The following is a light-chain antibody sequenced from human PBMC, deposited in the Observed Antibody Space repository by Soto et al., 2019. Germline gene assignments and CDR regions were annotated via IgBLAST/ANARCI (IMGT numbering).Light chain of an antibody. CDR3: QQYGDFRT. V-gene: IGKV3-20*01. J-gene: IGKJ1*01. CDR2: AAS. Sequence: EIVLTQSPGTLSLSPGARATLSCRASQSVSSNYLAWYQQKPGQAPRLLIYAASSRTTGIPDRFSGSGSGTDFTLTISRLEPEDFAVYYCQQYGDFRTFGQGTKVEIK. CDR1: QSVSSNY.